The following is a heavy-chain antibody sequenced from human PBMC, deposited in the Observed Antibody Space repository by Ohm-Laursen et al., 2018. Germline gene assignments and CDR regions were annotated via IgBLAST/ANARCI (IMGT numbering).Heavy chain of an antibody. J-gene: IGHJ6*02. Sequence: SETLSLTCAVSGGSISSGGYYWSWIRQPPGKGLEWIGYIYYSGSTYSNPSLKSRVTISVDTSKNQFSLKLSSVIAADTAVYYCARDSLTTTVTTEYYYGMDVWGQGTTVTVSS. D-gene: IGHD4-17*01. V-gene: IGHV4-31*11. CDR1: GGSISSGGYY. CDR2: IYYSGST. CDR3: ARDSLTTTVTTEYYYGMDV.